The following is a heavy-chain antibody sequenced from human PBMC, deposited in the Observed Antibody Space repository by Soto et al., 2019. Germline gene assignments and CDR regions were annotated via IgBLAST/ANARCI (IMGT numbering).Heavy chain of an antibody. D-gene: IGHD3-16*01. V-gene: IGHV3-23*01. Sequence: GGSLRLSCAASGFTFSTYAMTWVRQAPGEGLEWISSISGASGSTYYADSVKGRFTISRDNSKSTLYLQMNSLTAEDTALYYCAKVTGSRRGDFDYWGQGILVTASS. CDR3: AKVTGSRRGDFDY. J-gene: IGHJ4*02. CDR1: GFTFSTYA. CDR2: ISGASGST.